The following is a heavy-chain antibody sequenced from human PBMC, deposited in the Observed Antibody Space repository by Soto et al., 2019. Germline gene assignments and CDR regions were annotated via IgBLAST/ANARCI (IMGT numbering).Heavy chain of an antibody. CDR3: AVRRYSSGWLGFDY. J-gene: IGHJ4*02. CDR2: ISGSGGST. D-gene: IGHD6-19*01. CDR1: GFTFSSYA. Sequence: EAQLLESGGGLVQPGGSLRLSCAASGFTFSSYAMSWVRQAPGKGLEWVSAISGSGGSTYYADSVKGRFTISRDNSKNTLYLQMNSLRAEDTAVYYCAVRRYSSGWLGFDYWGQGTLVTVSS. V-gene: IGHV3-23*01.